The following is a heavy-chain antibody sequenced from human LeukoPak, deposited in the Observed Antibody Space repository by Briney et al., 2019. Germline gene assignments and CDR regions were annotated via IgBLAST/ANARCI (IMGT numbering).Heavy chain of an antibody. CDR2: IYTSGST. Sequence: SETLSLTCTVSGGSISSYYWSRIRQPAGKGLEWIGRIYTSGSTNYNPSLKSRVTMSVDTSKNQFSLKLSSVTAADTAVYYCARDSYSGSYPDYWGQGTLVTVSS. CDR3: ARDSYSGSYPDY. J-gene: IGHJ4*02. V-gene: IGHV4-4*07. D-gene: IGHD1-26*01. CDR1: GGSISSYY.